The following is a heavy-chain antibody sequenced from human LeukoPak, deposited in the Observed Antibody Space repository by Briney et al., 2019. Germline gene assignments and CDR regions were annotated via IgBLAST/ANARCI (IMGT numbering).Heavy chain of an antibody. Sequence: GASVKLSCTASGYTFTGYYIHWVRQAPGQGLEWMGWIYPYSGDTNYAQNFQGRVTMTRDTSISTAYMELSSLKSDDTAVYYCARDRNSGSSLDIWGQGTMLTVSS. V-gene: IGHV1-2*02. CDR3: ARDRNSGSSLDI. J-gene: IGHJ3*02. CDR1: GYTFTGYY. D-gene: IGHD6-6*01. CDR2: IYPYSGDT.